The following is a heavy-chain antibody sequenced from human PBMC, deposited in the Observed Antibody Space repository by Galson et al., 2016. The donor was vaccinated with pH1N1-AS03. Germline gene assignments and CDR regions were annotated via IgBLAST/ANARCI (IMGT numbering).Heavy chain of an antibody. Sequence: SLRLSCAASGFTFTDYYMTWIRQAPGKGLELISYISSRGSTKYYADSVKGRFEISRDDTKKSVYLQMDRLRVEDTAVYYCARDWGFSWTSRPTFDFWGQGTMVAVSA. J-gene: IGHJ3*01. CDR1: GFTFTDYY. CDR3: ARDWGFSWTSRPTFDF. V-gene: IGHV3-11*01. D-gene: IGHD6-13*01. CDR2: ISSRGSTK.